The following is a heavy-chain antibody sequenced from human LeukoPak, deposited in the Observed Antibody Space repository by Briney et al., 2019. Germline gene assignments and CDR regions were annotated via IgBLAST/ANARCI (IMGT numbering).Heavy chain of an antibody. J-gene: IGHJ4*02. CDR1: GGSISNSY. D-gene: IGHD4-17*01. Sequence: SETLSLTCTVSGGSISNSYWSWIRQPPGKGLEWIGYIYYSGSTNYNPSLKSRVTISVDTSKNQFSLKVSSVTAADTAVYYCARLGYGDYGGYFDYWGQGTLVTVSS. V-gene: IGHV4-59*08. CDR2: IYYSGST. CDR3: ARLGYGDYGGYFDY.